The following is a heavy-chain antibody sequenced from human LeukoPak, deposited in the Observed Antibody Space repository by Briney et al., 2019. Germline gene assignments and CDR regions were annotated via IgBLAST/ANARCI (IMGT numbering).Heavy chain of an antibody. Sequence: GGSLRLSCAASGFVVGGNYMSWVRQAPGKGLEWVSVIYSGGSTYYADSVKGRFSTSRGSSTSTLFLQMDSLRVEDTAMYYCARPTDGDSTRYGMDVWGQGTTVTVSS. V-gene: IGHV3-53*01. J-gene: IGHJ6*02. D-gene: IGHD2-21*02. CDR1: GFVVGGNY. CDR2: IYSGGST. CDR3: ARPTDGDSTRYGMDV.